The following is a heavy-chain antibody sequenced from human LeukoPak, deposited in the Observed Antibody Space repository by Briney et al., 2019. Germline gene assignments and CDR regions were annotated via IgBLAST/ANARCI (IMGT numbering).Heavy chain of an antibody. CDR2: ISGSGGST. CDR1: GFTFSSYA. Sequence: GGSLRLSCAASGFTFSSYAMSWVRQAPGKGLEWVSAISGSGGSTYYADSVKGRFTISRDNSKNTVYLQMNSLRAEDTAVYYCARDFIYDFLTGHYYYAMDVWGQGTTVTVSS. D-gene: IGHD3-9*01. CDR3: ARDFIYDFLTGHYYYAMDV. J-gene: IGHJ6*02. V-gene: IGHV3-23*01.